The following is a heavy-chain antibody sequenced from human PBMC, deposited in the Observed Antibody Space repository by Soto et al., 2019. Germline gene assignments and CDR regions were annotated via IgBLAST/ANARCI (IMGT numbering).Heavy chain of an antibody. CDR2: ISYNGNDK. CDR1: GFSFRDYD. J-gene: IGHJ5*02. Sequence: QVQLVESGGGVVQPGRSLRLSCVVSGFSFRDYDMNWVRQVPGKGLEWVAVISYNGNDKYYADSVKGRFTLSRDTSKNTLYLQMNSLRTEDTAMYYCVRVEGIAVTTWGQGTLVTVSS. V-gene: IGHV3-30*03. D-gene: IGHD6-19*01. CDR3: VRVEGIAVTT.